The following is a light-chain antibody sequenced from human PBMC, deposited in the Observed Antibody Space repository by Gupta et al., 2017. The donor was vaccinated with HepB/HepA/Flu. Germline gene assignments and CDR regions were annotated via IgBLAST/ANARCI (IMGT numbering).Light chain of an antibody. Sequence: DIEMTQSTSSLSASVGDRVTITCQARQDISNYLNWYQQKPGKAPKLLIYDASNLETGVPSRFSGSGAGTDFTFTISSLQPEDIATYYCQQYDNPVFTFGPGTKVDIK. CDR1: QDISNY. V-gene: IGKV1-33*01. J-gene: IGKJ3*01. CDR3: QQYDNPVFT. CDR2: DAS.